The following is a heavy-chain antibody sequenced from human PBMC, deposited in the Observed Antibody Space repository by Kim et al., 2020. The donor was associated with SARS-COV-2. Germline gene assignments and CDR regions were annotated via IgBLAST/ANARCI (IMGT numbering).Heavy chain of an antibody. D-gene: IGHD6-13*01. J-gene: IGHJ6*02. Sequence: ASVKVSCKASGYTFTSYGISWVRQAPGQGLEWMGWISAYNGNTNYAQKLQGRVTMTTDTSTSTAYMELRSLRSDDTAVYYCARDPLSSSWFYYYYYYGMDVWGQGTTVTVSS. V-gene: IGHV1-18*01. CDR1: GYTFTSYG. CDR3: ARDPLSSSWFYYYYYYGMDV. CDR2: ISAYNGNT.